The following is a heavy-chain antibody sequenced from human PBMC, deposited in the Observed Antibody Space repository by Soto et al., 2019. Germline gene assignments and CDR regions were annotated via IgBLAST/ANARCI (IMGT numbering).Heavy chain of an antibody. CDR3: AKDALGYCISTSCLGPDY. Sequence: EVQLLESGGGLVQPGGSLRLSCAASGFTFSSYAMSWVRQAPGKGLEWVSAISGSGGSTYYADSVKGRFTISRDNSKNTLYLQMNGLRAEDTAVYYCAKDALGYCISTSCLGPDYWGQGTLVTVSS. CDR1: GFTFSSYA. J-gene: IGHJ4*02. CDR2: ISGSGGST. V-gene: IGHV3-23*01. D-gene: IGHD2-2*01.